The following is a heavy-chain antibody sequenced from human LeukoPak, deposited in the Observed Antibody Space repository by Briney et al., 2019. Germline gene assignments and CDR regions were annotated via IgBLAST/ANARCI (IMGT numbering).Heavy chain of an antibody. CDR2: INHSGST. CDR3: ARSRGVLDYFHH. D-gene: IGHD3-3*01. CDR1: GGSFSGYY. J-gene: IGHJ1*01. V-gene: IGHV4-34*01. Sequence: NPSETLSLTCAVYGGSFSGYYWSWIRQPPGKGLEWIGEINHSGSTNYNPSLKSRVTISVDRSKNQFSLKLSSVTAADTAVYYCARSRGVLDYFHHWGQGTLVTVSS.